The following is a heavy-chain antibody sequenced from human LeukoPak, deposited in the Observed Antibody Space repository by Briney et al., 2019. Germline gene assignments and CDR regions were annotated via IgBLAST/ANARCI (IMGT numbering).Heavy chain of an antibody. CDR2: ISGSGGST. V-gene: IGHV3-23*01. J-gene: IGHJ4*02. CDR1: GFTFSNYA. Sequence: PGGSLRLSCAGSGFTFSNYAMSWVRQAPGKGLEWISGISGSGGSTYYADSVKGRFTISRDNSKKTLYLQMNSLRAEDTAVYYCASLGPAATLWVSYGERGFDYWGQGTLVTVSS. D-gene: IGHD2-2*01. CDR3: ASLGPAATLWVSYGERGFDY.